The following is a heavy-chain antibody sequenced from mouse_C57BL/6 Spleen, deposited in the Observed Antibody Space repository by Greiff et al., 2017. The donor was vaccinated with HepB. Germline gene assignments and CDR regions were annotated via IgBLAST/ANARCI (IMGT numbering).Heavy chain of an antibody. CDR2: IRSKSNNYAT. J-gene: IGHJ4*01. V-gene: IGHV10-1*01. CDR3: VRQRGYAMDY. Sequence: EVKLMESGGGLVQPKGSLKLSCAASGFSFNTYAMNWVRQAPGKGLEWVARIRSKSNNYATYYADSVKDRFTISRDDSESMLYLQMNNLKTEDTAMYYCVRQRGYAMDYWGQGTSVTVSS. CDR1: GFSFNTYA.